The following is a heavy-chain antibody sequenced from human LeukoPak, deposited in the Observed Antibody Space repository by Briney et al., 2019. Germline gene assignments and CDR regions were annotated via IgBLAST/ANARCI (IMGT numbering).Heavy chain of an antibody. J-gene: IGHJ4*02. CDR2: INPDGNKK. CDR1: GLTLSNYC. CDR3: ARDLAYSRLDY. D-gene: IGHD5-18*01. Sequence: PGGSLRLSCVVSGLTLSNYCMTWVRQAPGKGLEWVASINPDGNKKYSADSVKGRFTISRDNAENSLYLQMNSLRVEDTAFYYCARDLAYSRLDYWGQGMLVTVSS. V-gene: IGHV3-7*01.